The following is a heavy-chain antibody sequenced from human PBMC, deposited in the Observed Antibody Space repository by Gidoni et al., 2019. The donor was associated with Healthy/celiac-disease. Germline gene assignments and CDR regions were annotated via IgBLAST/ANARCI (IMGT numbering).Heavy chain of an antibody. CDR3: ARVHFCSSTSCYHYYYYYYMDV. D-gene: IGHD2-2*01. V-gene: IGHV4-39*01. CDR1: GGSISSSSSY. Sequence: QLQLQESGPGLVKPSETLSLTCTVSGGSISSSSSYWGWIRQPPGKGLEWIGSIYYSGSTYYNPSLKSRVTISVDTSKNQFSLKLSSVTAADTAVYYCARVHFCSSTSCYHYYYYYYMDVWGKGTTVTVSS. J-gene: IGHJ6*03. CDR2: IYYSGST.